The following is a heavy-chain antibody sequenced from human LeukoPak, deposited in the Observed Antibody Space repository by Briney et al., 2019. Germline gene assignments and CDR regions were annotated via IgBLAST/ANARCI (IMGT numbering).Heavy chain of an antibody. Sequence: SETLSLTCTVSGGSISSYYWSWIRQPAGKGLEWIGRIYTSGSTNYNPSLKSRVIMSVDTSKNQFSLKLSSVTAADTAVYYCARARYYYDSSGYYSDAFDIWGQGTMVTVSS. CDR3: ARARYYYDSSGYYSDAFDI. V-gene: IGHV4-4*07. CDR1: GGSISSYY. J-gene: IGHJ3*02. D-gene: IGHD3-22*01. CDR2: IYTSGST.